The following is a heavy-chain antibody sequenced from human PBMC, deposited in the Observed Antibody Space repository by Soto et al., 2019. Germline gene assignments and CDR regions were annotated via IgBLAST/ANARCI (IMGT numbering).Heavy chain of an antibody. J-gene: IGHJ4*02. CDR1: GFTFSSYA. CDR2: ISYDGSNK. D-gene: IGHD3-22*01. Sequence: GGSLRPSCAASGFTFSSYAMHWVRQAPGKGLEWVAVISYDGSNKYYADSVKGRYTISRDNSKNTLYLQMNSLRAEDTAVYYCARDSPDSSGYYDYWGQGTLVTVSS. V-gene: IGHV3-30-3*01. CDR3: ARDSPDSSGYYDY.